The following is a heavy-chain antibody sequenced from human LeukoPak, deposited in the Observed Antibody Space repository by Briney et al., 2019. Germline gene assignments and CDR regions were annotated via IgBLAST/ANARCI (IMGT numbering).Heavy chain of an antibody. CDR1: GYSFTSYW. Sequence: GESLEISCKGSGYSFTSYWIGWVRQMPGKGLEWMGIIYPGDSDTRYSPSFQGQVTISADKSISTAYLQWSSLKASDTAMYYCARRPNDYDILTGYYYGMDVWGQGTTVTVSS. CDR3: ARRPNDYDILTGYYYGMDV. V-gene: IGHV5-51*01. J-gene: IGHJ6*02. D-gene: IGHD3-9*01. CDR2: IYPGDSDT.